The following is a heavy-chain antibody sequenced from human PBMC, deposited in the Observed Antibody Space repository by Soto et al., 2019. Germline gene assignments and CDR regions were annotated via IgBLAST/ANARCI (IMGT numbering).Heavy chain of an antibody. V-gene: IGHV3-9*01. CDR3: AKVGYCSGGSCLDAFDI. J-gene: IGHJ3*02. D-gene: IGHD2-15*01. CDR2: NCWNRGRI. CDR1: GFTFDDYA. Sequence: EVQLVESGGGLVQPGRSLRLSCAASGFTFDDYAMHWVRQAPGKGLEWASGNCWNRGRIGYADTVKGRFTISRDNAKNSLYLQMNSLRAEDTALYYCAKVGYCSGGSCLDAFDIWGQGTMVTVSS.